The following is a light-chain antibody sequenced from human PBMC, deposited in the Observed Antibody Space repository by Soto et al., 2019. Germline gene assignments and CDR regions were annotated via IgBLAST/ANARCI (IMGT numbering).Light chain of an antibody. Sequence: DIQMTQSPSSLSASVGDRVTITCRASQSISSYLNWYQQRPGKAPQLLIYAASSLQSGVPSRFSGSGARTDVTLTISSLQSEDFATYYCQQSYSFPLTFGGGTKVEIK. CDR1: QSISSY. CDR3: QQSYSFPLT. CDR2: AAS. J-gene: IGKJ4*01. V-gene: IGKV1-39*01.